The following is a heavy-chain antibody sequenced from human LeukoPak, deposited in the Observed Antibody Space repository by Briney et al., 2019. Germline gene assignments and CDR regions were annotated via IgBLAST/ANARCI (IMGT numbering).Heavy chain of an antibody. V-gene: IGHV1-2*02. D-gene: IGHD3-22*01. CDR3: ARFYDSSGYRAEYFQH. CDR1: GYTCTGYY. Sequence: GASVKVSCKASGYTCTGYYMHWVRQAPGQGLEWMGWINPNSGGTNYAQHFQGRVTMTRDTSISTAYMELSRLRSDDTAVYYCARFYDSSGYRAEYFQHWGQGTLVTVSS. J-gene: IGHJ1*01. CDR2: INPNSGGT.